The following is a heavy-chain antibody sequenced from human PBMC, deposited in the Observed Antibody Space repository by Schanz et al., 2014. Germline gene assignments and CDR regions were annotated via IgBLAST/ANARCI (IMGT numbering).Heavy chain of an antibody. CDR1: GGTFSSYT. CDR3: ARERRRYCGTASYQHYNWFDA. D-gene: IGHD2-2*01. J-gene: IGHJ5*02. Sequence: QLQLVQSGAEVKKPGSSVKVSCKLSGGTFSSYTISWMRQAPGQGLEWMGKIIPVLNIATYAERCKGRVSVTADTSTNTGYMELRKVRSEDMAVYYCARERRRYCGTASYQHYNWFDAWGQGTLVIVSS. CDR2: IIPVLNIA. V-gene: IGHV1-69*08.